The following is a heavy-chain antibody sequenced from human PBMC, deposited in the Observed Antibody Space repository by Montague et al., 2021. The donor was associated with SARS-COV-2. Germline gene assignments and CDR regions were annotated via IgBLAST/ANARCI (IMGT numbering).Heavy chain of an antibody. CDR2: ST. CDR3: AKWGYDMLTGDFDY. Sequence: STYYADSVKGLMTISRDNSKNTLYLQMNILRADDTALYYCAKWGYDMLTGDFDYWGQGTLGTVSS. D-gene: IGHD3-9*01. V-gene: IGHV3-23*03. J-gene: IGHJ4*02.